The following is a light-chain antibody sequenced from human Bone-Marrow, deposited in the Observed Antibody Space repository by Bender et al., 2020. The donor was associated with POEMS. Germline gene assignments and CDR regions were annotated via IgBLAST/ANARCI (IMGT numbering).Light chain of an antibody. CDR3: CSYAAGSAYV. CDR2: EVN. Sequence: QSALTQPASMSGSPGQSITISCTGTSSDVGGYNHVSWYQQQAGKVPKFMIYEVNKRPPGVSHRFAGSESGYTASLTISGLQTEDEADYYCCSYAAGSAYVFGTGTKVTVL. CDR1: SSDVGGYNH. J-gene: IGLJ1*01. V-gene: IGLV2-23*02.